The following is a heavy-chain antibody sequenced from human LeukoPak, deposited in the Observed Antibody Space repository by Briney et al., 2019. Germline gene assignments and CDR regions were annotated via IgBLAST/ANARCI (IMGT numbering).Heavy chain of an antibody. D-gene: IGHD3-22*01. CDR2: ITPYSGGT. V-gene: IGHV1-2*02. J-gene: IGHJ3*02. Sequence: GASVKVSCKPSGYTFSAFYIHWARQAPGQGLEWMGWITPYSGGTNYAQRFQNRVTMTWDTSIGTANMELSGLKSDDTAVYYCARDRADNFDSSGYYPDGLDIWGQGTTVTVS. CDR1: GYTFSAFY. CDR3: ARDRADNFDSSGYYPDGLDI.